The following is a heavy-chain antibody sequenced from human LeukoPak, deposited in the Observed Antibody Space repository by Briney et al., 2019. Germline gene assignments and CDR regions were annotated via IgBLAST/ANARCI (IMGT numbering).Heavy chain of an antibody. D-gene: IGHD3-22*01. J-gene: IGHJ4*02. CDR1: GGSISSGSYY. Sequence: SGTLSLTCTVSGGSISSGSYYWRWIRQPAGKGLEWIGRIYTSGSTNYNPSLKSRVTISVDTSKNQFSLKLSSVAAADTAVYYCARDSRATRTYYYDSSGSQGYYFDYWGQGTLVTVSS. CDR3: ARDSRATRTYYYDSSGSQGYYFDY. V-gene: IGHV4-61*02. CDR2: IYTSGST.